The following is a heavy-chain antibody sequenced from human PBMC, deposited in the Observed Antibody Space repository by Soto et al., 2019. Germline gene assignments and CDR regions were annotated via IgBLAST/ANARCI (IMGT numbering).Heavy chain of an antibody. CDR1: GGTFSGYA. CDR2: IIPISDTT. J-gene: IGHJ6*02. Sequence: QVQLVQSGAEVKKPGSSVKVSCKASGGTFSGYAISWVRQAPGQGLEWMGGIIPISDTTNYAQKFQGRVTITADESTRTAYMELSSLRSEDTAVYYCARSQGSSTSLEIYYYYYYGMDVWGQGTTVTVSS. CDR3: ARSQGSSTSLEIYYYYYYGMDV. D-gene: IGHD2-2*01. V-gene: IGHV1-69*01.